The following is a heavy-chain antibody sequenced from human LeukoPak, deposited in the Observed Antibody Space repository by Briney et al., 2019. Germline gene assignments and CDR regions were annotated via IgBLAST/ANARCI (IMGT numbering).Heavy chain of an antibody. V-gene: IGHV4-59*01. CDR1: GGSISSYY. CDR2: IYYSGST. J-gene: IGHJ5*02. CDR3: ARAIVGATTVCWFDP. Sequence: SETLSLTCTVSGGSISSYYWSWIRQPPGKGLEWIGYIYYSGSTNYNPSLKSRVTISVDTSKNQFSLKLSSVTAADTAVYYFARAIVGATTVCWFDPWGQGTLVTVSS. D-gene: IGHD1-26*01.